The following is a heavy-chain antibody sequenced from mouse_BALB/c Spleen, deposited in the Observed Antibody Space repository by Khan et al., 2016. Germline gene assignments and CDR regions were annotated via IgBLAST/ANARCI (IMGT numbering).Heavy chain of an antibody. Sequence: EVELVESGGDLVKPGGSLKLSCAASAFTFSSYGMSWVRQTPDKRLEWVATISSGGSYTYYPDSVKGRFTISRDNAKNTLYLQMSSLKSEDTAMYYCASDYYWGQGTTLTVSS. J-gene: IGHJ2*01. CDR1: AFTFSSYG. CDR3: ASDYY. V-gene: IGHV5-6*01. D-gene: IGHD2-4*01. CDR2: ISSGGSYT.